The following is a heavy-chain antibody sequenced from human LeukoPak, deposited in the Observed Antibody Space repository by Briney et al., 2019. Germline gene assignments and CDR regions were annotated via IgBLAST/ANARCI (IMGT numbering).Heavy chain of an antibody. J-gene: IGHJ5*02. D-gene: IGHD6-25*01. V-gene: IGHV5-51*01. Sequence: GESLKISCKGSGYGFTSYWIAWLRQMPGKGLEWMGIIYPGDSDTRYSPSFQGQVTISADKSISTAYLQWSSLNASDTAMYYCARQAVAASDPWGQGTLVTVSS. CDR2: IYPGDSDT. CDR3: ARQAVAASDP. CDR1: GYGFTSYW.